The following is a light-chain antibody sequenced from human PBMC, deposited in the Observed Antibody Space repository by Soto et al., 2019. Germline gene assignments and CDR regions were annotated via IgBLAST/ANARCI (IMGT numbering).Light chain of an antibody. Sequence: EIVLTQSPGTLSLSPWERATLSCRASQSVSSSYLAWYQQKPGQAPRLLIYGASSRATGIPDRFSGSGSGTDFTLTISRLEPEDFAAYYCQQYGSSPRTFGQGTKVDIK. J-gene: IGKJ1*01. V-gene: IGKV3-20*01. CDR2: GAS. CDR3: QQYGSSPRT. CDR1: QSVSSSY.